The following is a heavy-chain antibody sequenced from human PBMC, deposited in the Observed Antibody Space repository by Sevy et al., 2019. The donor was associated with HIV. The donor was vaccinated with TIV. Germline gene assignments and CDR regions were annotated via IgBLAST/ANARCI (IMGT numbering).Heavy chain of an antibody. D-gene: IGHD6-13*01. Sequence: ASVKVSCKVSGYTLTELSMHWVRQAPGKGLEWMGGFDPEDGETIYAQKFQGRVTMTEDTSTDTAYMEPSSLRSEDTAVYYCATWYSSSWYYFDYWRQGTLVTVSS. CDR2: FDPEDGET. CDR3: ATWYSSSWYYFDY. CDR1: GYTLTELS. J-gene: IGHJ4*02. V-gene: IGHV1-24*01.